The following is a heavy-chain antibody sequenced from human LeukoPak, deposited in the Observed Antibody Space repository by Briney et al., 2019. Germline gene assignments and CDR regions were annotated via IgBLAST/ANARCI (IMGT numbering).Heavy chain of an antibody. J-gene: IGHJ6*03. CDR2: IRHDGNKK. V-gene: IGHV3-30*02. CDR3: ARDRVDIVGADYYMDV. CDR1: GFTFSDYG. D-gene: IGHD1-26*01. Sequence: GGPLRLSCGASGFTFSDYGMLWVRQAPGKGLDWVAFIRHDGNKKLYADSVKGRFTISRDNSKNTLYLQMNSLRAEDTAVYYCARDRVDIVGADYYMDVWGKGTTVTVSS.